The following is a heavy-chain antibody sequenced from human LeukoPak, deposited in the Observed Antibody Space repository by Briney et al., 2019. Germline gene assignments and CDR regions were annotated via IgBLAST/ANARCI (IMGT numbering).Heavy chain of an antibody. CDR2: INHSGST. CDR1: GFTFSDYY. D-gene: IGHD3-10*01. CDR3: ARRRSRDYYGSGSYYQGAFDI. J-gene: IGHJ3*02. Sequence: PGGSLRLSCAASGFTFSDYYMSWIRQPPGKGLEWIGEINHSGSTNYNPSLKSRVTISVDTSKNQFSLKLSSVTAADTAVYYCARRRSRDYYGSGSYYQGAFDIWGQGTMVTVSS. V-gene: IGHV4-34*01.